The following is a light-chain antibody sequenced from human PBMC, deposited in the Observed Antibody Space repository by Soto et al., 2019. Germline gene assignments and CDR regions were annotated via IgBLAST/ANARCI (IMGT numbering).Light chain of an antibody. Sequence: EIVLTQSPATLSLSPGERATLSCRASQSVSSYLAWYQQKPGQAPRLLIYDASNRATGIPARFSGSGSGTDFTLPTSSLGPEDFAVYYCQQRSNWLTFGGGTKVEIK. J-gene: IGKJ4*01. CDR2: DAS. V-gene: IGKV3-11*01. CDR1: QSVSSY. CDR3: QQRSNWLT.